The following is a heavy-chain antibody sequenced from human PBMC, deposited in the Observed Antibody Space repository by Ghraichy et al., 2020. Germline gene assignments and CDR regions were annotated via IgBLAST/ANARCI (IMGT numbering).Heavy chain of an antibody. CDR3: ARGGSGYFFDY. Sequence: ASVKVSCKASGYIFTGYYMHWVRQAPGQGLEWMGWINPSSGGTNYAQKFQGRVTVTRDTSISTAYMEVTRLTSDDTAIFYCARGGSGYFFDYWGQGALVTVSS. V-gene: IGHV1-2*02. CDR1: GYIFTGYY. D-gene: IGHD6-19*01. J-gene: IGHJ4*02. CDR2: INPSSGGT.